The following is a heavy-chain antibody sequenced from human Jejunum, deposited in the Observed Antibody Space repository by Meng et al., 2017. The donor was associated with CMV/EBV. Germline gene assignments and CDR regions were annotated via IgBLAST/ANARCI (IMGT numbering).Heavy chain of an antibody. V-gene: IGHV1-2*02. CDR3: AKDGGSYLDYYFDY. D-gene: IGHD1-26*01. CDR1: EYPFTGYY. J-gene: IGHJ4*02. CDR2: IHPNTGGT. Sequence: EYPFTGYYMHWVRQAPGQGLEWMGWIHPNTGGTNSAQKFQGRVALTRDTSINTAYMELTRLRSDDTAVYYCAKDGGSYLDYYFDYWGQGTRVTVSS.